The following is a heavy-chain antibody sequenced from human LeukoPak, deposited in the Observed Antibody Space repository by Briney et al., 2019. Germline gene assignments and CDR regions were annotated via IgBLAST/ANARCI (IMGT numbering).Heavy chain of an antibody. CDR1: GFTLSRYD. CDR2: IGTAGDT. V-gene: IGHV3-13*01. J-gene: IGHJ3*02. D-gene: IGHD3-22*01. CDR3: ARDPYDVGGYGAFDI. Sequence: GGSLRLSCAASGFTLSRYDMHWARQATGKGLGWVSGIGTAGDTYYPGSVKGRFTISRENAKNSLYLQMNSLRAEDTAVYYCARDPYDVGGYGAFDIWGQGTMVSVSS.